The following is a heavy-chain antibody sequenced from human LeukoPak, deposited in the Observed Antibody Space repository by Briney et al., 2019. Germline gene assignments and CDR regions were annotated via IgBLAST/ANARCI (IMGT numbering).Heavy chain of an antibody. D-gene: IGHD2-15*01. CDR3: ARLRSVVLFDY. CDR1: GDSISSDISY. J-gene: IGHJ4*02. V-gene: IGHV4-61*02. CDR2: VSISGGT. Sequence: PSETLSLTCTVSGDSISSDISYWSWIRQPAGKELGWIGRVSISGGTNYNPSLRSRVTISVDTSKNQFSLILSSVTAADTAMYFCARLRSVVLFDYWGQGTLVTVSS.